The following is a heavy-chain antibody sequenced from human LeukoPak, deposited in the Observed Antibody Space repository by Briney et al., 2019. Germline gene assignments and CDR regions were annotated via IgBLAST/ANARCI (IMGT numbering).Heavy chain of an antibody. V-gene: IGHV1-69*05. CDR2: IIPIFGTA. Sequence: GASVKVSCKASGGTFISYAISWVRQAPGQGLEWMGRIIPIFGTANYAQKFQGRVTITTDESTSTAYMELSSLRSEDTAVYYCARDKGKWTYYDILGVLDYWGQGTLDTVSS. CDR3: ARDKGKWTYYDILGVLDY. CDR1: GGTFISYA. D-gene: IGHD3-9*01. J-gene: IGHJ4*02.